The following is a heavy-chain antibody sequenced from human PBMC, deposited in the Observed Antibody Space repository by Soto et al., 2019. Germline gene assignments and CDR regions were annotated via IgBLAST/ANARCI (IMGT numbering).Heavy chain of an antibody. CDR3: AKREGATRGSGMDV. Sequence: GGSLRLSCAASGFTFSSYAMSWVRQAPGKGLEWVSAISGSGGSTYYADSVKGRFTISRDNSKNTLYLQMNSLRAEDTAVYYCAKREGATRGSGMDVWGQGTTVTVSS. V-gene: IGHV3-23*01. CDR1: GFTFSSYA. D-gene: IGHD1-26*01. J-gene: IGHJ6*02. CDR2: ISGSGGST.